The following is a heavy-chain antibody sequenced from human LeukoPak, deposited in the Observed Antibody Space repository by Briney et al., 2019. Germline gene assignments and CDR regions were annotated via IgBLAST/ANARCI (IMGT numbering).Heavy chain of an antibody. CDR3: ARTRTYYYDSSGYAKPTFDY. Sequence: GRSLRLSCAVSGFTFSDYAMRWVRQAPGKGLEWVAVTSHDGDKEYYADSVKGRFTISRDNSKNTLYLQMNSLRPEDTAVYYCARTRTYYYDSSGYAKPTFDYWGQGTLVTVSS. CDR2: TSHDGDKE. V-gene: IGHV3-30*04. CDR1: GFTFSDYA. J-gene: IGHJ4*02. D-gene: IGHD3-22*01.